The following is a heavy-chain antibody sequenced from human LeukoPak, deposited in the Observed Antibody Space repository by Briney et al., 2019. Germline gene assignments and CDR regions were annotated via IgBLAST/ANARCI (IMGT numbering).Heavy chain of an antibody. Sequence: ASETLSLTCAVYGGSFSGYYWSWIRQPPGKGLEWIGEINHSGSTNYNPSLKSRVTISVDTSKNQFSLKLSSVTAADTAVYYCARLWATTMVRGAMTKFDPWGQGTLVTVSS. CDR2: INHSGST. CDR3: ARLWATTMVRGAMTKFDP. J-gene: IGHJ5*02. V-gene: IGHV4-34*01. D-gene: IGHD3-10*01. CDR1: GGSFSGYY.